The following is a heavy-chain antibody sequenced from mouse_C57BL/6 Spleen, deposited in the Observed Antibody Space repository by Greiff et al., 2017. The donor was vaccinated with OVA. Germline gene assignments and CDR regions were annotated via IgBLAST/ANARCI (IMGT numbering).Heavy chain of an antibody. J-gene: IGHJ3*01. V-gene: IGHV5-17*01. CDR3: ARALITSGGFAD. D-gene: IGHD1-1*01. CDR1: GFTFSDYG. CDR2: ISRGSSTI. Sequence: EVQLVESGGGLVKPGGSLKLSCAASGFTFSDYGMHWVRQAPEKGLEWVAYISRGSSTIYYADTVKGRFTISRDNAKNTLFLQMTSLRSEDTAMYYCARALITSGGFADWGQGTLVTVSA.